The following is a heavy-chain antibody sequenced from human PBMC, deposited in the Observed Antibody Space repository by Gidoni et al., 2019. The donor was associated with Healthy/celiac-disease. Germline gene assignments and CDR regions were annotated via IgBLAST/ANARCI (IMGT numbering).Heavy chain of an antibody. CDR1: GYIFTSYA. J-gene: IGHJ3*02. D-gene: IGHD1-26*01. Sequence: QVQLVQSGAEVKKPGASVTASCKASGYIFTSYAMHWVRQAPGQRLEWIGWINAGNGSTKYSQKFQGRVTITRDTSASTAYMELSSLRSGDTDVYYCARVGAKTFDIWGQGTMVTVSS. V-gene: IGHV1-3*01. CDR3: ARVGAKTFDI. CDR2: INAGNGST.